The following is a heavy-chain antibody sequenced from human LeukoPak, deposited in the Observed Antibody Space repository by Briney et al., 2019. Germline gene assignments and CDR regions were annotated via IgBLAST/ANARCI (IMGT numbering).Heavy chain of an antibody. CDR3: AKDGKTRNWNYFQAKAVY. Sequence: SGGPLRLSCAASGFTFSSYSMNWVRQAPGKGLEWVSSISSSSSYIYYADSVKGRFTISRDNAKNSLYLQVNSLRAEDTAVYYCAKDGKTRNWNYFQAKAVYWGQGTQVTVSS. J-gene: IGHJ4*02. CDR2: ISSSSSYI. D-gene: IGHD1-7*01. V-gene: IGHV3-21*04. CDR1: GFTFSSYS.